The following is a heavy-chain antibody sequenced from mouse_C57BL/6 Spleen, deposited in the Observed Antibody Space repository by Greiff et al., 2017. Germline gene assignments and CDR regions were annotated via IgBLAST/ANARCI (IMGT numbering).Heavy chain of an antibody. CDR1: GYAFSSSW. D-gene: IGHD1-1*01. Sequence: LVESGPELVKPGASVKISCKASGYAFSSSWMNWVKQRPGKGLEWIGRIYPGDGDTNYNGKFKGKATLTADKSSSTAYMQLSSLTSEDSAVYFGAREGDYYGSSYGKFDYWGQGTTLTVSS. J-gene: IGHJ2*01. CDR3: AREGDYYGSSYGKFDY. V-gene: IGHV1-82*01. CDR2: IYPGDGDT.